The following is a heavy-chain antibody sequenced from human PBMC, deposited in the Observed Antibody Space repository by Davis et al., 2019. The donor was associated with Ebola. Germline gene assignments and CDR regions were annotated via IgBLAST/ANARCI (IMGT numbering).Heavy chain of an antibody. V-gene: IGHV4-34*01. Sequence: SETLSLTCAVYGGSFSGYYWSWIRQHPGKGLEWIGEINHSGSTNYNPSLKSRVTISVDTSKNQFSLKLSSVTAADTAVYYCAGQTSNFDYWGQGTLVTVSS. J-gene: IGHJ4*02. CDR3: AGQTSNFDY. D-gene: IGHD3-3*02. CDR2: INHSGST. CDR1: GGSFSGYY.